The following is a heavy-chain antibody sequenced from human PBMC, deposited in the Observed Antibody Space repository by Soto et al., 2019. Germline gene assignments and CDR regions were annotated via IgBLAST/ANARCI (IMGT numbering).Heavy chain of an antibody. Sequence: GASVKVSCKASGYTFTGYYMHWVRQAPGQGLEWMGWINPNSGGTNYAQKFQGWVTMTRDTSISTAYMELSRLRSDDTAVYYCARSSGDFWSGYGYYFDYWGQGTLVTVS. V-gene: IGHV1-2*04. J-gene: IGHJ4*02. CDR1: GYTFTGYY. D-gene: IGHD3-3*01. CDR2: INPNSGGT. CDR3: ARSSGDFWSGYGYYFDY.